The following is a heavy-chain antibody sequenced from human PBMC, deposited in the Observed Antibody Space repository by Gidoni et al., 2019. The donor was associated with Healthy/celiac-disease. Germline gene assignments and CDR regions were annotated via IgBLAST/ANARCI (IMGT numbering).Heavy chain of an antibody. Sequence: EVQLVESGGGLVQPGGSLRLSCAASGFTFSDHYMDWVRQAPGKGLEWVGRTRNKANSYTTEYAASVKGRFTISRDDSKNSLYLQMNSLKTEDTAVYYCARASTKRAFDIWGQGTMVTVSS. J-gene: IGHJ3*02. V-gene: IGHV3-72*01. CDR1: GFTFSDHY. CDR2: TRNKANSYTT. CDR3: ARASTKRAFDI.